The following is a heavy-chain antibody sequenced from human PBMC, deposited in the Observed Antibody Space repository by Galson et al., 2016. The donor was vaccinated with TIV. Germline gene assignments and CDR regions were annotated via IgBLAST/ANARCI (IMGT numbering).Heavy chain of an antibody. CDR1: SISTSIW. V-gene: IGHV4-4*02. CDR2: VYHSGGN. Sequence: SISTSIWWTWVRQPPGKGLEWIGEVYHSGGNNYNPSLKSRISMSLDKSKNEFSLTLTSVTAADTAVYYCVRALVFPKYFQAGGQGTLVFVSA. CDR3: VRALVFPKYFQA. D-gene: IGHD2/OR15-2a*01. J-gene: IGHJ1*01.